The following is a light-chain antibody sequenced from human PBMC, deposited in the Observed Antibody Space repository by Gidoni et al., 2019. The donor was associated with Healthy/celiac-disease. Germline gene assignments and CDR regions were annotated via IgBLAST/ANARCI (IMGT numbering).Light chain of an antibody. CDR3: QQSYSTPRT. CDR2: AAS. V-gene: IGKV1-39*01. J-gene: IGKJ1*01. CDR1: QSISSY. Sequence: DIQMTQSPSSLSASVGDRVTNTCRASQSISSYLNWYQQKPGKAPKLLIYAASSLQSGVPSRFSGSGSGTDFTLTISSLQPEDFATYYCQQSYSTPRTFGQXTKVEI.